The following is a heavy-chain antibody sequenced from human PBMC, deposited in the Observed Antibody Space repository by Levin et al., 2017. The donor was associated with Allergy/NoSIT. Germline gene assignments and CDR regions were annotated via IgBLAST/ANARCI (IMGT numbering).Heavy chain of an antibody. CDR1: GGSVSSASYY. CDR3: AIWFGWQLAFDY. J-gene: IGHJ4*02. V-gene: IGHV4-61*01. D-gene: IGHD3-10*01. Sequence: SETLSLTCTVSGGSVSSASYYWSWIRQPPGTGLEWIGNIYYTGSTNHNPSLKSRVTISLDTSKQQFSLNLRSVTAADTAVYYCAIWFGWQLAFDYWGRGTLVTVSS. CDR2: IYYTGST.